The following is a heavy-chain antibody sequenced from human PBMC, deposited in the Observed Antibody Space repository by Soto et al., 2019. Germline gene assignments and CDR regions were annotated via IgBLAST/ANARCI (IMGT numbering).Heavy chain of an antibody. J-gene: IGHJ4*02. CDR1: GFSLSNSGVS. CDR2: IYWDDDK. Sequence: QITLKESGPTLVKPTQTLTLTCTFSGFSLSNSGVSLGWIRQPPGKALEWLALIYWDDDKRYSPSLKSRLTITKDTAKTHVVLTMTNLNTVDTATYCCAHRGGVLSPFDYWGQGTLVTVSS. CDR3: AHRGGVLSPFDY. D-gene: IGHD2-15*01. V-gene: IGHV2-5*02.